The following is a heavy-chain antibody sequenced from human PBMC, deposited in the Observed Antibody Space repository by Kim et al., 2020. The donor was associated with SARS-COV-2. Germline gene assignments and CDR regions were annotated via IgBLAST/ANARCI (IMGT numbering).Heavy chain of an antibody. Sequence: ASVKVSCKASGYTFTLYNIHWVRQAPGQGLEWMGRINPSSGRTMYAQKFQGRVTLTRDTSASTVYMELSSLKSEDTAVYYCARAPITIQETGDFDYWGQGTLVTVS. CDR1: GYTFTLYN. CDR3: ARAPITIQETGDFDY. V-gene: IGHV1-46*01. CDR2: INPSSGRT. J-gene: IGHJ4*02. D-gene: IGHD3-9*01.